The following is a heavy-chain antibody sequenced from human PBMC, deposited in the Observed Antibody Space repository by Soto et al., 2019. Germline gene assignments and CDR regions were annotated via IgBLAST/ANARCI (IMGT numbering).Heavy chain of an antibody. V-gene: IGHV1-2*02. CDR3: ARGGSLWFGELSAYYYGMDV. D-gene: IGHD3-10*01. CDR2: INPNSGGT. J-gene: IGHJ6*02. CDR1: GYTFTGYY. Sequence: QVQLVQSGAEVKKPGASVKVSCKASGYTFTGYYMHWVRQAPGQGLEWMGWINPNSGGTNYAQKFQGRVTRTRDTSIMTAYMELSRLRSDDTAVYYCARGGSLWFGELSAYYYGMDVWGQGTTVTVSS.